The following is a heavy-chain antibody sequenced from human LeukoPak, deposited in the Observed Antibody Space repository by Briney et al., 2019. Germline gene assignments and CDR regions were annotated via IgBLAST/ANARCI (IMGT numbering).Heavy chain of an antibody. CDR2: ISGSGGST. Sequence: GRSLRLSCAASGFTFSSYAMSWVRQAPGKGLEWVSAISGSGGSTYYADSVKGRFTISRDNSKNTLYLQMNSLRAEDTAVYYCASHYSSSLRDYFDYWGQGTLVTVSS. D-gene: IGHD6-6*01. V-gene: IGHV3-23*01. J-gene: IGHJ4*02. CDR3: ASHYSSSLRDYFDY. CDR1: GFTFSSYA.